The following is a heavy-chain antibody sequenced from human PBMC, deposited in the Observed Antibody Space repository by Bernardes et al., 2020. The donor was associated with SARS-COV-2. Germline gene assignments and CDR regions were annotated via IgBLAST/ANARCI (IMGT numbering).Heavy chain of an antibody. CDR2: ISSTATSI. CDR1: GFTFNKFG. Sequence: GGSLRLSCVASGFTFNKFGMSWVRQAPGKGLQWVSSISSTATSIYYSESVEGRFTISRDNAMNSLYLQMDSLRAEDTAVYYCATAFCTANKCESEFLWGQGTLVTVSS. CDR3: ATAFCTANKCESEFL. D-gene: IGHD2-8*01. V-gene: IGHV3-21*01. J-gene: IGHJ4*02.